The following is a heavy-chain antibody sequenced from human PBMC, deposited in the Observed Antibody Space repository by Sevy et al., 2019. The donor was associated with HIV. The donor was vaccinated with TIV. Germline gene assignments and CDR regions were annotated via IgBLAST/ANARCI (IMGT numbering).Heavy chain of an antibody. CDR3: VTEELGGFSYSLDC. D-gene: IGHD3-16*01. V-gene: IGHV3-7*01. CDR2: MNQDGTER. CDR1: GFSFSTYW. J-gene: IGHJ4*02. Sequence: GSLRLSCAASGFSFSTYWMTWVRQAPGKGLEWVATMNQDGTERYYVDSVKGRFTISRDNTKTSLFLQMNSLSAEDKGVYYSVTEELGGFSYSLDCWGQGTLVTVSS.